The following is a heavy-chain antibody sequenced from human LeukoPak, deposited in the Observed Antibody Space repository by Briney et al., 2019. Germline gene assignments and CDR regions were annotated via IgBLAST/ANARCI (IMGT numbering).Heavy chain of an antibody. CDR3: AREDCTNGVCSIDY. D-gene: IGHD2-8*01. Sequence: PSETLSLTCAVSGGSISSGGYSWSWIRQPPGKGLEWIGYIYYSGSTYYNPSLKSRVTISVDTSKNQFSLKLSSVTAADTAVYYCAREDCTNGVCSIDYWGQGTLVTVSS. J-gene: IGHJ4*02. V-gene: IGHV4-30-4*07. CDR1: GGSISSGGYS. CDR2: IYYSGST.